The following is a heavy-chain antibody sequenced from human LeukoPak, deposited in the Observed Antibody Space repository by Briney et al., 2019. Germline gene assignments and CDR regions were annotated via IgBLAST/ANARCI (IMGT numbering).Heavy chain of an antibody. CDR2: IIPIFGTA. J-gene: IGHJ4*02. V-gene: IGHV1-69*13. D-gene: IGHD6-13*01. CDR3: ARDKAAGGSFDY. CDR1: GGTFSSYA. Sequence: ASVKVSCKASGGTFSSYAISWVRQAPGQGLEWMGGIIPIFGTANYAQKFQGRVTITADESTSTAYMELSSLRSEDTAVYYCARDKAAGGSFDYWGQGTLVTVSS.